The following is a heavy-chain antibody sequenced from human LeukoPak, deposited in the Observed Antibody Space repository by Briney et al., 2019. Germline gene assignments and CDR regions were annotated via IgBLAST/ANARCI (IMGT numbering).Heavy chain of an antibody. CDR3: ASLSRYYDFWSAKRRYGMDV. Sequence: PSETLSLTCTVSSGSISSSSSYWGWIRQPPGKGLEWIGSIYYSGSTYYNPSLKSRVTISVDTSKNQFSLKLSSVTAADTAVYYCASLSRYYDFWSAKRRYGMDVWGQGTTVTVSS. J-gene: IGHJ6*02. V-gene: IGHV4-39*07. D-gene: IGHD3-3*01. CDR2: IYYSGST. CDR1: SGSISSSSSY.